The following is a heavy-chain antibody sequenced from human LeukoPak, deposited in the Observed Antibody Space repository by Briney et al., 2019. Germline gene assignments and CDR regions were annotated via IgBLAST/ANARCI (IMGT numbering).Heavy chain of an antibody. J-gene: IGHJ4*02. CDR2: ISGSGGST. CDR1: GGSISSYY. D-gene: IGHD3-22*01. V-gene: IGHV3-23*01. CDR3: AKGRSDYYYDSSHFDY. Sequence: PSETLSLTCTVSGGSISSYYWSWIRQPPGKGLEWVSAISGSGGSTYYADSVKGRFTISRDNSKNTLYLQMNSLRAEDTAVYYCAKGRSDYYYDSSHFDYWGQGTLVTVSS.